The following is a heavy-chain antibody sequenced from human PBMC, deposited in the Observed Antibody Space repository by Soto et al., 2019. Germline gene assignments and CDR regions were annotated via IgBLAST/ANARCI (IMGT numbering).Heavy chain of an antibody. V-gene: IGHV2-5*02. D-gene: IGHD2-15*01. CDR1: GFSLSTRGVG. Sequence: QITLKESGPTLVKPTQTLTLTCTFSGFSLSTRGVGVGWIRQPPGKALEWLALIYWDDDKRYSPSLKSRLTSTKDTSKNQVVLTMTNMDPVDTATYYCVRRDCSFASCYDWYFDLWGRGTLVTVSS. CDR2: IYWDDDK. J-gene: IGHJ2*01. CDR3: VRRDCSFASCYDWYFDL.